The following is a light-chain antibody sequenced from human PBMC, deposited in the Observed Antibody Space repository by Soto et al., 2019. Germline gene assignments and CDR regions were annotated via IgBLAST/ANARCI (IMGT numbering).Light chain of an antibody. V-gene: IGKV4-1*01. CDR3: QHYYSLPLT. CDR1: QSVLYNSNNKNY. Sequence: DIVMTQSPDSLAVSLGERATINCKSSQSVLYNSNNKNYLAWYQQKPGQPPKLLIYWASTRESGVPDRFSGSGSGTDFTLTVSSLQAEDVEVYYCQHYYSLPLTFGGGTKVEIK. CDR2: WAS. J-gene: IGKJ4*01.